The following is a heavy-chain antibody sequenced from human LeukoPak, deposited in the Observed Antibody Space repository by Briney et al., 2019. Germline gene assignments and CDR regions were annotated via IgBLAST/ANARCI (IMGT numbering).Heavy chain of an antibody. J-gene: IGHJ4*02. V-gene: IGHV1-2*02. CDR3: ARAKDVVVPAATDY. CDR2: INPNSGGT. D-gene: IGHD2-2*01. CDR1: GYTFTGYY. Sequence: GASVKVSCKASGYTFTGYYMHWVRQAPGQGLEWMGWINPNSGGTNYAQKFQGRVTITADESTSTAYMELSSLRSEDTAVYYCARAKDVVVPAATDYWGQGTLVTVSS.